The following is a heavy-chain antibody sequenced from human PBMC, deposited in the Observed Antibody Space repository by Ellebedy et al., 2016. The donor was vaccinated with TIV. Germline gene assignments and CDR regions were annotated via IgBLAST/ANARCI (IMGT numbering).Heavy chain of an antibody. J-gene: IGHJ4*02. V-gene: IGHV1-8*01. CDR3: ARNGRGYSYGYDGYFDS. Sequence: AASVKVSCKASGYTFTSYDINWVRQATGQGLEWMGWMNPNSGNTGYAQKFQGRVTMTRNSSISTAYMELSSLRSEDTAVYYCARNGRGYSYGYDGYFDSWGLGTLVTVSS. CDR1: GYTFTSYD. D-gene: IGHD5-18*01. CDR2: MNPNSGNT.